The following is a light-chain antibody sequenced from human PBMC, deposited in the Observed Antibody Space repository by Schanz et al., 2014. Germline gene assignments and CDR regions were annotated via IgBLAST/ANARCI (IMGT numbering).Light chain of an antibody. Sequence: EIVLTQSPATLSLSLGERATLSCRASQSVRSNYLAWYRQKPGQAPRLLIYGASSRATDIPDRFSGGGSGTDFTLTISRLEPEDFAVYYCQQYGSSPMYTFGQGTKLEIK. CDR1: QSVRSNY. V-gene: IGKV3-20*01. CDR2: GAS. J-gene: IGKJ2*01. CDR3: QQYGSSPMYT.